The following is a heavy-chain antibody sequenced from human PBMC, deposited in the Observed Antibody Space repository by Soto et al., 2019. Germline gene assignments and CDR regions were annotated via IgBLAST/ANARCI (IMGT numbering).Heavy chain of an antibody. CDR3: AKESSITIFGVAPNWFDP. V-gene: IGHV3-23*01. D-gene: IGHD3-3*01. J-gene: IGHJ5*02. Sequence: GGSLRLSCAASGFTFSSYAMSWVRQAPGKGLEWVSAISGSGGSTYYADSVKGRFTISRDNSKNTLYLQMNSLRAEDTAVYYCAKESSITIFGVAPNWFDPWGQGTLVTVSS. CDR2: ISGSGGST. CDR1: GFTFSSYA.